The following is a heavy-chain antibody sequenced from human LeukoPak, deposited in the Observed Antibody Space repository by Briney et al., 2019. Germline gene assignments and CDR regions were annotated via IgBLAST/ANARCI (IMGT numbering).Heavy chain of an antibody. CDR1: GFTFSDYY. D-gene: IGHD3-16*01. Sequence: NPGGSLRLSCAASGFTFSDYYMSWIRQAPGKGLEWVSCISSSSSYTNYADSVKGRFTISRDNAKNSLYLQMNSLRAEDTAVYYCARGGYYYYGMDVWGKGTTVTVSS. CDR3: ARGGYYYYGMDV. CDR2: ISSSSSYT. J-gene: IGHJ6*04. V-gene: IGHV3-11*06.